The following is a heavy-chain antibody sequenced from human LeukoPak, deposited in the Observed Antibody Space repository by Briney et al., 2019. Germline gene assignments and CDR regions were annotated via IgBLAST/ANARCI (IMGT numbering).Heavy chain of an antibody. D-gene: IGHD5-12*01. CDR2: IDNSGRST. J-gene: IGHJ6*02. CDR1: GFTFSDYF. CDR3: ARLYSGYDPRAYGMDV. V-gene: IGHV3-11*01. Sequence: GGSLRLSCAASGFTFSDYFMSWVRQAPGKGLEWISHIDNSGRSTWHADSVRGRFTISRDNAKKSLYLQVNSLRAEDTAVYYCARLYSGYDPRAYGMDVWGQGTTVTVSS.